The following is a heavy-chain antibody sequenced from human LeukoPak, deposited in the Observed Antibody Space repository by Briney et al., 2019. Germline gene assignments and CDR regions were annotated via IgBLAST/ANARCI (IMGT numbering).Heavy chain of an antibody. J-gene: IGHJ6*02. D-gene: IGHD3-10*01. CDR1: GGSFSGYY. V-gene: IGHV4-34*01. Sequence: MPSETLSLTCAVYGGSFSGYYWSWIRQPPGKGLEWIGEINHSGSTNYNPSLKSRVTISVDTSKNQFSLKLSSVTAADTAVYYCARGTLRQHYYGSGNPYYYYYGMDVWGQGTTVTVSS. CDR3: ARGTLRQHYYGSGNPYYYYYGMDV. CDR2: INHSGST.